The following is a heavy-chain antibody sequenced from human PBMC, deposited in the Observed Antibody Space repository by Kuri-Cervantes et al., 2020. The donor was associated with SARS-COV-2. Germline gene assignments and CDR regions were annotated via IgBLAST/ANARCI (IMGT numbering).Heavy chain of an antibody. Sequence: ETLSLTCTVSGYSISSGYYWGWIRQPPGKGLEWIGSIYHSGSTYYNPSLKSRVTVSVDTSKSQFSLRLNSVTAADTAVYYCARGGCGGDCSLDYWGQGTLVTASS. CDR3: ARGGCGGDCSLDY. CDR1: GYSISSGYY. CDR2: IYHSGST. V-gene: IGHV4-38-2*02. D-gene: IGHD2-21*02. J-gene: IGHJ4*02.